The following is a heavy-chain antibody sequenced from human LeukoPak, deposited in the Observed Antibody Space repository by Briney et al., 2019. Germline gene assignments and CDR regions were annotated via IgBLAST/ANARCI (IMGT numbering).Heavy chain of an antibody. Sequence: GASVKVSCKASGYTFTSYYMHWVRQAPGQGLEWMGIINPSGGSTSYAQKFQGRVTMTRDTSTSTVYMELSSLRSEDTAVYYCATSKVDHCSVNSCVFDYWGQGTLVTVSS. CDR1: GYTFTSYY. CDR3: ATSKVDHCSVNSCVFDY. V-gene: IGHV1-46*01. CDR2: INPSGGST. J-gene: IGHJ4*02. D-gene: IGHD2-8*02.